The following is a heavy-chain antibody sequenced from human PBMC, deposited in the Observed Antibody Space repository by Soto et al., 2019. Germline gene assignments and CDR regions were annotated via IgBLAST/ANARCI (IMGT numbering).Heavy chain of an antibody. Sequence: SVKVSCKASGGTFSSYAISWVRQAPGQGLEWMGGIIPIFGTANYAQKFQGKVTITADESTSTAYMELSSLRSEDTAVYYCARYQFVSWRFGSRGYTLYYYYGMDVCGQGTKVTVSS. CDR1: GGTFSSYA. V-gene: IGHV1-69*13. D-gene: IGHD3-22*01. J-gene: IGHJ6*02. CDR3: ARYQFVSWRFGSRGYTLYYYYGMDV. CDR2: IIPIFGTA.